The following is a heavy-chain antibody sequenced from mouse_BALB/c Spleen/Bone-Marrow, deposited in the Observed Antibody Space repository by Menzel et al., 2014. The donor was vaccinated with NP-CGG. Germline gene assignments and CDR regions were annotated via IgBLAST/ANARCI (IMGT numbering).Heavy chain of an antibody. Sequence: EVQLVESGGDLVKPGGSLKLSCAASGFTFSSYGMSWVRQTPDKRLEWVATINNGGTYTYYPDSVKGRLTISRDNAKNTLYLQMSNLKSEDTAMYYCALNWDSAYWGQGTLVTVSA. CDR1: GFTFSSYG. CDR2: INNGGTYT. D-gene: IGHD4-1*02. J-gene: IGHJ3*01. CDR3: ALNWDSAY. V-gene: IGHV5-6*01.